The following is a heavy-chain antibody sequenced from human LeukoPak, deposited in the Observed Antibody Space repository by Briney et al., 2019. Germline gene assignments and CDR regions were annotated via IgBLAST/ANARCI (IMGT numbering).Heavy chain of an antibody. CDR2: IYYSGST. V-gene: IGHV4-39*07. Sequence: PSETLSLTCTVSGGSISSSSYYWGWIRQPPGKGLEWIGSIYYSGSTYYNPSLKSRVTISVDTSKNQFSLKLSSVTAADTAVYYCARDGRYYDSSGYHAVFDYWGQGTLVTVFS. J-gene: IGHJ4*02. D-gene: IGHD3-22*01. CDR1: GGSISSSSYY. CDR3: ARDGRYYDSSGYHAVFDY.